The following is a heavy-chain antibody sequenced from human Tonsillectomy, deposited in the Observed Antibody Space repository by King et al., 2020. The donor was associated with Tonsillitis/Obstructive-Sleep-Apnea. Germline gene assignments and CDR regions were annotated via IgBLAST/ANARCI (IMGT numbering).Heavy chain of an antibody. CDR1: GFTFSNAW. V-gene: IGHV3-15*01. Sequence: QLVQSGGGLVKSGGSLRLSCAASGFTFSNAWMSWVRQAPGKGLEWVGRIKSKADGGTTDYAAPVKGRFTISRDDSKNTLYLQMNSLKTEDTAVYHCRTWGLQLERGIDYWGQGTLVTVSS. D-gene: IGHD1-1*01. CDR3: RTWGLQLERGIDY. J-gene: IGHJ4*02. CDR2: IKSKADGGTT.